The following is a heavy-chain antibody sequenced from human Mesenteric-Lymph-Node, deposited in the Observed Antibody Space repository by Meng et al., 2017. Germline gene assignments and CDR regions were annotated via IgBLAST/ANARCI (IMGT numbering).Heavy chain of an antibody. Sequence: SVKVSCKASGDTFSSYTISWVRQATGQGLEWMGRIIPILGIANYAQKFQGRVTITADKSTSTAYMELSSLRSENTAVYYCARVPGSTVRTYYYYGMDIWGQGTTVTVSS. CDR1: GDTFSSYT. CDR3: ARVPGSTVRTYYYYGMDI. J-gene: IGHJ6*02. CDR2: IIPILGIA. D-gene: IGHD4-17*01. V-gene: IGHV1-69*02.